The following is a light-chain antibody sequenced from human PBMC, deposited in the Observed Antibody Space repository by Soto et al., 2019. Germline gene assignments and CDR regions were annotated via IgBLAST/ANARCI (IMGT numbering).Light chain of an antibody. J-gene: IGKJ1*01. CDR2: AAS. Sequence: IQMTQSPSSLSASIGDRVTITCRASQGIGVRLAWFQQKPGKAPQYLIQAASTLASGVPSRFSGSGSGTDFILTINNLQPEDVATYYCIQVNSFPRTFGQGTKVDIK. V-gene: IGKV1-12*01. CDR1: QGIGVR. CDR3: IQVNSFPRT.